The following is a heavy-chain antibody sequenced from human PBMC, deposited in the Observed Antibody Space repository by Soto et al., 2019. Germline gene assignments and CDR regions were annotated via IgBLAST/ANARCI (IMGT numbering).Heavy chain of an antibody. CDR3: APDYGDYAFDY. D-gene: IGHD4-17*01. V-gene: IGHV4-34*01. Sequence: SETLSLTCAVYGGSFSGYYWSWIRQPPGKGLEWIGEINHSGGTNYNPSLKSRVTISVDTSKNQFSLKLSSVTAADTAVYYCAPDYGDYAFDYWGQGTPVTVSS. CDR1: GGSFSGYY. CDR2: INHSGGT. J-gene: IGHJ4*02.